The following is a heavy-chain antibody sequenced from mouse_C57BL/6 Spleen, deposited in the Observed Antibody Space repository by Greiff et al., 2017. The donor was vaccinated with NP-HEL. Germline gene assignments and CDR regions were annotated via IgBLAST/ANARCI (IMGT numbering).Heavy chain of an antibody. Sequence: QVQLQQSGAELVKPGASVKISCKASGYAFSSYWMNWVKQRPGKGLEWIGQIYPGDGDTNYNGKFKGKATLTADKSSSTAYMQLSSLTSEDSAVYFCARRDYYGSDLYWYFDVWGTGTTVTVSS. D-gene: IGHD1-1*01. CDR3: ARRDYYGSDLYWYFDV. V-gene: IGHV1-80*01. CDR1: GYAFSSYW. CDR2: IYPGDGDT. J-gene: IGHJ1*03.